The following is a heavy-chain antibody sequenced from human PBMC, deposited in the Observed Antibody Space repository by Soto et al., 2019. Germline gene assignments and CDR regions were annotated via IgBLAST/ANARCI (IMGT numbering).Heavy chain of an antibody. D-gene: IGHD3-9*01. CDR1: GYTFTSYG. J-gene: IGHJ6*03. CDR2: ISAYNGNT. Sequence: ASVKVSCKASGYTFTSYGISWVRQAPGQGLEWMGWISAYNGNTNYAQKLQGRVTMTTDTSTSTAYMELRSLRSDDTAVYYCARDGTDILIGYSSDVLASSYYMDVWGKGTTVTVSS. V-gene: IGHV1-18*01. CDR3: ARDGTDILIGYSSDVLASSYYMDV.